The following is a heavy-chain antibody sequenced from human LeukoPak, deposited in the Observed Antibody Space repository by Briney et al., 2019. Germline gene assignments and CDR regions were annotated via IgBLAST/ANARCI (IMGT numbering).Heavy chain of an antibody. J-gene: IGHJ4*02. CDR2: INPNSGGT. CDR1: GYTFTGYY. D-gene: IGHD2-2*01. CDR3: ARDKSGCSTSSNY. V-gene: IGHV1-2*02. Sequence: ASVKVSCKPSGYTFTGYYMHWVRQAPGQELEWMGWINPNSGGTNYAQKFQGRVTMTRDTSISTVYMELSRLRSDDTAVYYCARDKSGCSTSSNYWGQGTLVTVSS.